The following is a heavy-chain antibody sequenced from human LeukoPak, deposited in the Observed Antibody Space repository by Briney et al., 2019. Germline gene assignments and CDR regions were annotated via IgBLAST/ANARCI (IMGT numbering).Heavy chain of an antibody. D-gene: IGHD2-8*01. CDR3: ARVRCTNGVCYTDLFDY. CDR2: INTNTGNP. CDR1: GYTFTSYA. V-gene: IGHV7-4-1*02. J-gene: IGHJ4*02. Sequence: ASVKVSCKASGYTFTSYAMNWVRQAPGQGLEWMGWINTNTGNPTYAQGFTGRFVFSLDTSVSTAYLQISSLKAEDTAVYYCARVRCTNGVCYTDLFDYWGQGTLVTVSS.